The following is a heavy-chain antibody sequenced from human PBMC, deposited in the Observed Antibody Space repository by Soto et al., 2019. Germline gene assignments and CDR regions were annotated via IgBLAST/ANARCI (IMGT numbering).Heavy chain of an antibody. J-gene: IGHJ5*02. CDR3: ARDPTTIFGIPGWFDP. Sequence: SETLSLTCTVSGGSVSSGTYYWGWIRQPPGKGLEWIGYIYYSGSTNYNPSLKSRVTISVDTSKNQFSLKLSSVTAADTAVYYCARDPTTIFGIPGWFDPWGQGTLVTVSS. CDR1: GGSVSSGTYY. V-gene: IGHV4-61*01. CDR2: IYYSGST. D-gene: IGHD3-3*01.